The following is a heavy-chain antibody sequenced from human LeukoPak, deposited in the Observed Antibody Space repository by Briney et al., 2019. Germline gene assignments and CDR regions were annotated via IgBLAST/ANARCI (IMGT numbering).Heavy chain of an antibody. D-gene: IGHD5-18*01. J-gene: IGHJ4*02. CDR1: GFTFSSYW. CDR3: ARLPLTARRHFEY. CDR2: IKEDGSEK. Sequence: GGSLRLSCAASGFTFSSYWMSWVRQTPEKGLEWVANIKEDGSEKYYLDSVKGRFTISRDNAKNSLYLQMNSLRAEDTAVFYCARLPLTARRHFEYWGQGTLVTVSS. V-gene: IGHV3-7*05.